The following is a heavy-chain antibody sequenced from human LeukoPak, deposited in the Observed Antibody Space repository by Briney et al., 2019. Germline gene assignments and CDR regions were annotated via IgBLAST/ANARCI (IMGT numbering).Heavy chain of an antibody. J-gene: IGHJ3*02. CDR1: GFTFGDYA. CDR3: TRSGPPPQYYDILTGYHTIYDAFDI. D-gene: IGHD3-9*01. Sequence: GGSLRLSCTASGFTFGDYAMSWVRQAPGKGLEWVGFIRSKAYGGTTEYAASVKGRFTISRDDSKSIAYLQMNSLKTEDTAVYYCTRSGPPPQYYDILTGYHTIYDAFDIWGQGTMVTVSS. CDR2: IRSKAYGGTT. V-gene: IGHV3-49*04.